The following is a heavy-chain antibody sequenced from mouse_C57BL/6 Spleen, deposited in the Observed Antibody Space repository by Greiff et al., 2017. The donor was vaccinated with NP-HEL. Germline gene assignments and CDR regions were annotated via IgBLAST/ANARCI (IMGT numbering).Heavy chain of an antibody. CDR2: FHPYNDDT. CDR3: ARIYYYGSSYGDYAMDY. D-gene: IGHD1-1*01. CDR1: GYTFTTYP. J-gene: IGHJ4*01. V-gene: IGHV1-47*01. Sequence: QVQLQQSGAELVKPGASVKMSCKASGYTFTTYPIEWMKQNHGKSLEWIGNFHPYNDDTKYNEKFKGKATLTVEKSSSTVYLELSRLTSDDSAVYYCARIYYYGSSYGDYAMDYWGQGTSVTVSS.